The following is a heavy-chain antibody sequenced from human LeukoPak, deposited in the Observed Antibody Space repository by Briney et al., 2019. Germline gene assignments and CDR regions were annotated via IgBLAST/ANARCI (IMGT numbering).Heavy chain of an antibody. CDR1: GFTFSTYA. D-gene: IGHD6-19*01. CDR3: AKGMSTGWYYFDY. Sequence: GGSLRLSCAAYGFTFSTYAIRWVRQAPGKGLDWVSSISGSDSTTYYADSVKGRFTISRDNSKNTVYLQMSSLRVDDTAVYYCAKGMSTGWYYFDYWGQGALVSVSS. V-gene: IGHV3-23*01. CDR2: ISGSDSTT. J-gene: IGHJ4*02.